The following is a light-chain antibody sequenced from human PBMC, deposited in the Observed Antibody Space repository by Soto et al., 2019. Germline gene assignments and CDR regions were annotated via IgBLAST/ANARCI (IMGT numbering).Light chain of an antibody. CDR3: QQYNNWLRT. V-gene: IGKV3-15*01. CDR1: LSVSSD. J-gene: IGKJ1*01. Sequence: EMELTQTTATLSVSQRERATLSCRASLSVSSDLAWYHQKPGQAPRLLIYGASSRATGIPDRFSGSGSGTEFTLTINSLQSEDFAVYYCQQYNNWLRTFGQGTKVDI. CDR2: GAS.